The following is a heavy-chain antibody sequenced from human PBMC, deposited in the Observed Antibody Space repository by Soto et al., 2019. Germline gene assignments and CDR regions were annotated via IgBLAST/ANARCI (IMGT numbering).Heavy chain of an antibody. D-gene: IGHD2-2*01. CDR3: ARLFQYQLLSFDY. Sequence: SETLSLTCTVSGGSISSSSYYWGWIRQPPGKGLEWIGSIYYSGSTYHNPSLKSRVTISVDTSKNQFSLKLSSVTAADTAVCYCARLFQYQLLSFDYWGQGTLVTVSS. V-gene: IGHV4-39*01. CDR1: GGSISSSSYY. CDR2: IYYSGST. J-gene: IGHJ4*02.